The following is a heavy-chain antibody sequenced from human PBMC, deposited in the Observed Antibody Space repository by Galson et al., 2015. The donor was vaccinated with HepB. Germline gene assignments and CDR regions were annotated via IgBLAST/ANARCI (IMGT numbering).Heavy chain of an antibody. V-gene: IGHV3-48*01. J-gene: IGHJ3*02. Sequence: SLRLSCAASGFTFSSYSMNWVRQAPGKGLEWVSYISSSSTIYYADSVKGRFTISRDNAKNSLYLQMNSLRAEDTAVHYCARGFLLTTGGDAFDIWGQGTMVTVSS. CDR2: ISSSSTI. CDR1: GFTFSSYS. CDR3: ARGFLLTTGGDAFDI. D-gene: IGHD4-11*01.